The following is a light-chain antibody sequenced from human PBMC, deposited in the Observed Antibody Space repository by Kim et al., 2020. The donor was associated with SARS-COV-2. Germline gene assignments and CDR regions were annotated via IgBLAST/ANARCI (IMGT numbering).Light chain of an antibody. Sequence: SGAPGQTARITCSGDKLGDKSAGWYQQKPGQSPVPVIYQDSKRPSGIPERFSGSNSGNTATLTISGTQAMDEADYYCQAWDSSSVVFGGGTQLTVL. CDR1: KLGDKS. CDR3: QAWDSSSVV. J-gene: IGLJ2*01. CDR2: QDS. V-gene: IGLV3-1*01.